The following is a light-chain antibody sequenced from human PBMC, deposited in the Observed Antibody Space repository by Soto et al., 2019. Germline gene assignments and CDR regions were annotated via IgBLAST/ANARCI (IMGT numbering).Light chain of an antibody. V-gene: IGKV2-30*01. CDR2: KVS. CDR3: MQGTHWPIT. J-gene: IGKJ5*01. Sequence: DIVMTQTPLSLAVSPGEPASISCTSSQSLFDSDDGNTYLDWYLQRPGQSPRRLIYKVSNRDSGVPDRFSGSGAGTDFTLKISRVEAEDVGVYYCMQGTHWPITFGQGTRLEI. CDR1: QSLFDSDDGNTY.